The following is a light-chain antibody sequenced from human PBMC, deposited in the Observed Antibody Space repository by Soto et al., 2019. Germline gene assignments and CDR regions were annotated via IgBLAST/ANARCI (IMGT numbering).Light chain of an antibody. CDR3: QQYNNWPPMYT. J-gene: IGKJ2*01. V-gene: IGKV3-15*01. Sequence: EIVMTQSPATLSVSPGERATLSCRASQSVSNNLAWYQQKTGRAPRLLIYGASTRATGIPARFSGSGSGTEFTLTIRSLQSEDFAVYYCQQYNNWPPMYTFGQGTKLEI. CDR2: GAS. CDR1: QSVSNN.